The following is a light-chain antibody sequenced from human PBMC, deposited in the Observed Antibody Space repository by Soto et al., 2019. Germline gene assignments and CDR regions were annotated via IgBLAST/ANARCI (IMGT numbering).Light chain of an antibody. CDR1: NSNIGSNA. V-gene: IGLV1-36*01. Sequence: QSVLTQSPSVSGAPRQSVNISCSGNNSNIGSNAVHWYQQLPGKAPKLLMYYNDMLPSGVSDRFSGSKSGTSASLAISGLQSEDEGDYYCSSYAGSNNWVFGGGTKVTVL. CDR3: SSYAGSNNWV. J-gene: IGLJ3*02. CDR2: YND.